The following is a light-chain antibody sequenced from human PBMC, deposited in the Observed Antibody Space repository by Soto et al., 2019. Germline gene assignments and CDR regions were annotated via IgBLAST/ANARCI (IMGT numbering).Light chain of an antibody. CDR3: QQSYTTSIT. CDR1: QRISTY. V-gene: IGKV1-39*01. CDR2: GAS. Sequence: DIQMTQSPSSLSASVGDRGTITCRASQRISTYLNWYQQKPGKAPKLLIYGASTLQGGVPSRFSGSGSGTDFTLTISSLQPEDFATYYCQQSYTTSITFGQGTRLEI. J-gene: IGKJ5*01.